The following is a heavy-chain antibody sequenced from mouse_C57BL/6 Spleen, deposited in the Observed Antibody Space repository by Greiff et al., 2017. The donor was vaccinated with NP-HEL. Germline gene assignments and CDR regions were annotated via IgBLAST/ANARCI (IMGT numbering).Heavy chain of an antibody. Sequence: EVQLQQSGPELVKPGASVKIPCKASGYTFTDYNMDWVKQSHGKSLEWIGDINPNNGGTIYNQKFKGKATLTVDKSSSTAYMELHSLTSEDTAVYYCRLYYYGSSGYFDVWGTGTTVTVSS. CDR1: GYTFTDYN. J-gene: IGHJ1*03. CDR3: RLYYYGSSGYFDV. CDR2: INPNNGGT. V-gene: IGHV1-18*01. D-gene: IGHD1-1*01.